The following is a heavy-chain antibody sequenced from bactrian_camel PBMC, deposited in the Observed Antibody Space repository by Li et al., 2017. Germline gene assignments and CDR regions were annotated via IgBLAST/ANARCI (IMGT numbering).Heavy chain of an antibody. D-gene: IGHD4*01. CDR3: SADPTGTMLVSCSIADVTEFGY. Sequence: QLVESGGGSVQPGGSLNVSCAVSGYTGTPYCMAWFRQSPGKEREGVAAIHSGRHTNYADTVKGRFTISRDATYTTLNLDMDSLKPEDTAMYYCSADPTGTMLVSCSIADVTEFGYWGQG. CDR2: IHSGRHT. J-gene: IGHJ6*01. V-gene: IGHV3S26*01. CDR1: GYTGTPYC.